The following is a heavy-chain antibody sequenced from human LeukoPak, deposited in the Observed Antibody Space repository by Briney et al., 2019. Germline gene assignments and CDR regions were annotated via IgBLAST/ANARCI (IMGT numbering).Heavy chain of an antibody. CDR2: IKQDGSEK. CDR3: ARGRLAYVMGV. Sequence: GGSLRLSCXASGFIFSXXXXXXXXQAPGXXXXXXANIKQDGSEKNYVDSVKGRFTISRXXAKNLLSLQMSSLRAEDTAVYYCARGRLAYVMGVGGQGTTVTVSS. J-gene: IGHJ6*02. CDR1: GFIFSXXX. V-gene: IGHV3-7*04.